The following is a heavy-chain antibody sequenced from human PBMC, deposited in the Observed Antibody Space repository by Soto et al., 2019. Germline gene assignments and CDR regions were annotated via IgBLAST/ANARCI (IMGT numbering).Heavy chain of an antibody. J-gene: IGHJ4*02. Sequence: GGSLRLSCAASGFTFSSYSMNWVRQAPGKGLEWVSYISSSGSTIYYADSVKGRFTISRDNAKNSLYLQMNSLRAEDTAVYYCARVTPFGSSWYPDYWGQGTLVTVSS. CDR1: GFTFSSYS. D-gene: IGHD6-13*01. V-gene: IGHV3-48*01. CDR3: ARVTPFGSSWYPDY. CDR2: ISSSGSTI.